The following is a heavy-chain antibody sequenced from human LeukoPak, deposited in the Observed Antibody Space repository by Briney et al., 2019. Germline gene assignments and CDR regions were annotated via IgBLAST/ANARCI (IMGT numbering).Heavy chain of an antibody. CDR1: GGSISSSSYY. Sequence: SETLSLTCTVSGGSISSSSYYWGWIRQPPGKGLEWIGSIYHSGSTYYNPSLKSRVTISVDTSKNQFSLKLSSVTAADTAVYYCARGDWGAAAAGTGDYWGQGTLVTVSS. V-gene: IGHV4-39*07. CDR2: IYHSGST. D-gene: IGHD6-13*01. CDR3: ARGDWGAAAAGTGDY. J-gene: IGHJ4*02.